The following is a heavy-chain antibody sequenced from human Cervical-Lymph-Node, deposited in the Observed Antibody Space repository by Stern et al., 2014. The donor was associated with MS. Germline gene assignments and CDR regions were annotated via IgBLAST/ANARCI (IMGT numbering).Heavy chain of an antibody. J-gene: IGHJ4*02. CDR2: IVPMFVKA. D-gene: IGHD5-12*01. CDR3: AREAIVHSGTFDF. CDR1: GGAFGNFA. V-gene: IGHV1-69*01. Sequence: QVQLMQSGAEVKKPGSSVMVSCRASGGAFGNFAVNWVRQAPGRRPEWMGGIVPMFVKANYATRFQGRLTITADDSTSTAYMELNSLTSDDTAVYFCAREAIVHSGTFDFWGQGTLVTVSS.